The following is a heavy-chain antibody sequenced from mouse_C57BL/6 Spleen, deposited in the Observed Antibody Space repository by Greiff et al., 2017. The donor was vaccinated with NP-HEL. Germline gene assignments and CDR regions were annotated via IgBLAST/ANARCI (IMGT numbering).Heavy chain of an antibody. Sequence: VQLVESGAELVKPGASVKISCKASGYAFSSYWMNWVKQRPGKGLEWIGQIYPGDGDTNYNGKFKGKATLTADKSSSTAYMQLSSLTSEDSAVYFCARGDYDYAWCAYWGQGTLVTVSA. CDR1: GYAFSSYW. D-gene: IGHD2-4*01. J-gene: IGHJ3*01. CDR3: ARGDYDYAWCAY. V-gene: IGHV1-80*01. CDR2: IYPGDGDT.